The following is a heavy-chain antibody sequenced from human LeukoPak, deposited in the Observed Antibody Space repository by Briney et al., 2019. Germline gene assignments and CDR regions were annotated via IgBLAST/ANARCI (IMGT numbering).Heavy chain of an antibody. CDR3: ARVRHYDILPGYAHMAYDAFDI. D-gene: IGHD3-9*01. V-gene: IGHV1-18*01. CDR1: GYTFTSYG. CDR2: INPSGGTT. J-gene: IGHJ3*02. Sequence: GASVKVSCKASGYTFTSYGINWVRQAPGQGLEWMGLINPSGGTTSYAQKFQGRVTMTTDTSTSTAYMELRSLRSDDTAVYYCARVRHYDILPGYAHMAYDAFDIWGQGTTVTVSS.